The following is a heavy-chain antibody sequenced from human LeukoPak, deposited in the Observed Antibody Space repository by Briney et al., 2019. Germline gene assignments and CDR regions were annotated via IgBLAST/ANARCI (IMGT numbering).Heavy chain of an antibody. CDR3: ALGDPSSS. CDR2: VYSGGST. D-gene: IGHD6-13*01. Sequence: HSGGSLRLSCAASGFTVSANYMTWVRQAPGKGLEWVSVVYSGGSTYYADSVKGRFTISRDSSKNTLYLQMNSLRAEDTAVYYCALGDPSSSWGQGTLVTVSS. CDR1: GFTVSANY. J-gene: IGHJ4*02. V-gene: IGHV3-66*01.